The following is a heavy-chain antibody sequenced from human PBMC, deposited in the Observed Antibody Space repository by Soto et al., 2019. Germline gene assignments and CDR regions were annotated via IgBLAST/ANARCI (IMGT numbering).Heavy chain of an antibody. Sequence: GGSLRLSCAASGFTFSNYDMHWVRQAPGKGLEWVAFISYDGSNKYYAEPVRGRFTISRDNSKNTLYLQMNSLRADDTAVYYCAKAAATYYCSGGYCYNYYFDSWGQGT. D-gene: IGHD2-15*01. CDR2: ISYDGSNK. CDR1: GFTFSNYD. CDR3: AKAAATYYCSGGYCYNYYFDS. J-gene: IGHJ4*02. V-gene: IGHV3-30*18.